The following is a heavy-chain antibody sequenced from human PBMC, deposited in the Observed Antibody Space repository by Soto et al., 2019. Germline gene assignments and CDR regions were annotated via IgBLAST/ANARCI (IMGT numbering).Heavy chain of an antibody. V-gene: IGHV4-59*08. D-gene: IGHD1-1*01. CDR1: GDSIRSYY. CDR2: MYHSGST. Sequence: SETLSLTCTVSGDSIRSYYWSWIRQPPGKGLEWIGHMYHSGSTNYNPSLKSRVTISVDTSKNQFSLKLSSVTAADTAVYYCARRYGVFDYWSQGTLVTVSS. J-gene: IGHJ4*02. CDR3: ARRYGVFDY.